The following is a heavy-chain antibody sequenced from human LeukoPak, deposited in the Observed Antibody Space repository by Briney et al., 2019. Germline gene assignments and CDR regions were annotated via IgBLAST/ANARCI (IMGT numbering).Heavy chain of an antibody. CDR2: IYHSGST. J-gene: IGHJ4*02. D-gene: IGHD3-10*01. CDR3: ARAGAGYYGSGSYQPTDY. Sequence: SETLSLTCAVSGGSISSSNWWSWVRQPPGKGLEWIGEIYHSGSTNYNPSLKSRVTISVDKSKNQFSLKLSSVTAADTAVYYCARAGAGYYGSGSYQPTDYWGQGTLVTVSS. CDR1: GGSISSSNW. V-gene: IGHV4-4*02.